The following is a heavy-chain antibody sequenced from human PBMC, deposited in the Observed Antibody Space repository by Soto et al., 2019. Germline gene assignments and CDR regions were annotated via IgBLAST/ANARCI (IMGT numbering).Heavy chain of an antibody. CDR3: ARRDYEYVWGSSYWCCDL. D-gene: IGHD3-16*01. CDR1: GGSISSSSYY. J-gene: IGHJ2*01. V-gene: IGHV4-39*01. CDR2: IYYSGNT. Sequence: QLQLQESGPGLVKPSETLSLTCTVSGGSISSSSYYWGWIRQSPGKGLEWIGSIYYSGNTHYNPSLKSRVTISVDTSRNQFSLKLSSVTAADTAVYYCARRDYEYVWGSSYWCCDLWGRGTLVTVSS.